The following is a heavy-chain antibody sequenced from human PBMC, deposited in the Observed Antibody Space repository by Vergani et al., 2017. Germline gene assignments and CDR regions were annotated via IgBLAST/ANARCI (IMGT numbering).Heavy chain of an antibody. J-gene: IGHJ4*02. D-gene: IGHD3-16*02. CDR2: VNHGGST. V-gene: IGHV4-34*01. CDR3: ASIARAPPRRSPPPDY. CDR1: GGSFSDYY. Sequence: QVQLQEWGAGLLKTSETLSLTCGVSGGSFSDYYWSWIRQAPGMGLEWIGEVNHGGSTNYNPSLKSRVSISVDTSKNQFSLQLTSVTAADSALYFCASIARAPPRRSPPPDYWGQGILVTVSS.